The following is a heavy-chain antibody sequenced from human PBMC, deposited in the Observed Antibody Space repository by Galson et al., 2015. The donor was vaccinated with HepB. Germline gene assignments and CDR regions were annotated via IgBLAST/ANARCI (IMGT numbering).Heavy chain of an antibody. D-gene: IGHD5-24*01. J-gene: IGHJ4*02. CDR3: ARDPPEMASIRGFDL. Sequence: SVKVSCKASGYDFATHDISWVRQDPGQGLEWVGWIRPYNGNTKYTQRFQGRVTMTTDTSTSTAYMELKNLGSDDTAVYFCARDPPEMASIRGFDLWGQGTLVTVSS. V-gene: IGHV1-18*04. CDR2: IRPYNGNT. CDR1: GYDFATHD.